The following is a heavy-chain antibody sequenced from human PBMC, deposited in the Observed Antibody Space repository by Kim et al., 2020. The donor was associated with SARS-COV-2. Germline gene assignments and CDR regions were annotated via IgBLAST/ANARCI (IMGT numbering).Heavy chain of an antibody. J-gene: IGHJ6*02. Sequence: GGSLRLSCAASGFTFSSYDMHWVRQATGKGLEWVSAIGTAGDTYYPGSVKGRFTISRENSKNSLYLQMNSLRAGDTAVYYCARGVGIITYYYYGMDVWGQGTTVTVPS. CDR1: GFTFSSYD. V-gene: IGHV3-13*04. CDR2: IGTAGDT. CDR3: ARGVGIITYYYYGMDV. D-gene: IGHD3-16*01.